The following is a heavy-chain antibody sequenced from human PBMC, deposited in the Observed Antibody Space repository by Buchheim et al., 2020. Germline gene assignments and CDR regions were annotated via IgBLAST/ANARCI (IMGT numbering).Heavy chain of an antibody. CDR3: VLYATVYYNGMDV. Sequence: QVQLVQSGGGVVQPGRSLRLSCAASGFHFYNYGMNWVRQAPGPGLEWVAFIRHDGTNKFYADSVTGRFTISRDDSKNQLYLQMNGLRAEDTAVYYCVLYATVYYNGMDVWGQGTT. CDR2: IRHDGTNK. D-gene: IGHD2-15*01. V-gene: IGHV3-30*02. CDR1: GFHFYNYG. J-gene: IGHJ6*02.